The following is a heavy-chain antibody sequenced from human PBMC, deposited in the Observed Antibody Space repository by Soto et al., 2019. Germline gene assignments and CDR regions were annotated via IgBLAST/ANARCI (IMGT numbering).Heavy chain of an antibody. V-gene: IGHV1-2*02. CDR1: GYTFTGYY. J-gene: IGHJ4*02. CDR2: INPNSGGT. CDR3: ARGHYDFWSGYSSDY. D-gene: IGHD3-3*01. Sequence: ASVKVSCKASGYTFTGYYMHWVRQAPGQGLELMGWINPNSGGTNYAQKFQGRVTMTRDTSISTAYMELSRLRSDDTAVYYCARGHYDFWSGYSSDYWGQGTLVTVSS.